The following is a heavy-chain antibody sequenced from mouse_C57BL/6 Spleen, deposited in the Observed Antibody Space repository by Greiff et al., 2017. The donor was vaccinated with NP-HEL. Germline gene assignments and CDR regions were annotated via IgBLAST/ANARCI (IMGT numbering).Heavy chain of an antibody. D-gene: IGHD1-1*01. V-gene: IGHV5-12*01. Sequence: EVKLMESGGGLVQPGGSLKLSCAASGFTFSDYYMYWVRQTPEKRLEWVAYISNGGGSTYYPDTVKGRFTISRDNAKNTLYLQMSRLKSEDTAMYYCARGLLPSMDYWGQGTSVTVSS. J-gene: IGHJ4*01. CDR1: GFTFSDYY. CDR3: ARGLLPSMDY. CDR2: ISNGGGST.